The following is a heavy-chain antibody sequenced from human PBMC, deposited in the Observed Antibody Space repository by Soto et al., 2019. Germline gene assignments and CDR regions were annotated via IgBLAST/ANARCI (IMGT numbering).Heavy chain of an antibody. CDR1: GGTFSNYA. Sequence: SVKVSCKASGGTFSNYALSWVRQAPGQGLEWMGDIIPIFGTTNNAQKFQGRVTITADEATSTAYMELSSLRSEDTAVYYCESRGERDYYHTSGYGWGQGTLVTVSS. D-gene: IGHD3-22*01. V-gene: IGHV1-69*13. CDR2: IIPIFGTT. CDR3: ESRGERDYYHTSGYG. J-gene: IGHJ1*01.